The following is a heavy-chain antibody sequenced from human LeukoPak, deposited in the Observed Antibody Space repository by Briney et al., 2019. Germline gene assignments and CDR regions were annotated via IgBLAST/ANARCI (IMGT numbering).Heavy chain of an antibody. Sequence: GGSLRLSCAASGFTFNSYAMSWVRQAPGKGLEWVSAISGSGGSTYYADSVKGRFTISRDNSKNTLYLQMNSLRAEDTAVYYCAKAHREVTSLYYFDYWGQGTLVTVSS. CDR2: ISGSGGST. V-gene: IGHV3-23*01. CDR1: GFTFNSYA. J-gene: IGHJ4*02. CDR3: AKAHREVTSLYYFDY. D-gene: IGHD3-3*01.